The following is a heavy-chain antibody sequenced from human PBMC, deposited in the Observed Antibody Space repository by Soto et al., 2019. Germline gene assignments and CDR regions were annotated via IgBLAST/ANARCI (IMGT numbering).Heavy chain of an antibody. Sequence: GASVKVSCKASGYTFTSYGISWVRQAPGHGLEWMGWISGYNGHASYAQKFQGRVTMTIDTSTNTAYMDLTTLTSDDSGVYYCAKDQDWLGPWGQGTLVTVSS. D-gene: IGHD2-15*01. CDR1: GYTFTSYG. CDR3: AKDQDWLGP. J-gene: IGHJ5*02. V-gene: IGHV1-18*01. CDR2: ISGYNGHA.